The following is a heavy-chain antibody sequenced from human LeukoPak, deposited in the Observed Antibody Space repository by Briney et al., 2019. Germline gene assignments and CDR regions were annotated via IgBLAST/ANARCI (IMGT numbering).Heavy chain of an antibody. Sequence: GGSLRLSCAASGFTFSSYAMHWVRKAPGKGLEGVAFISYDGSNKYYADPVKGRFTIARDNSKNALYLQMNSLRAEDTAVYYCARGGGWLQLRYYFDYWGQGTLVTVSS. CDR1: GFTFSSYA. J-gene: IGHJ4*02. V-gene: IGHV3-30-3*01. CDR3: ARGGGWLQLRYYFDY. CDR2: ISYDGSNK. D-gene: IGHD5-24*01.